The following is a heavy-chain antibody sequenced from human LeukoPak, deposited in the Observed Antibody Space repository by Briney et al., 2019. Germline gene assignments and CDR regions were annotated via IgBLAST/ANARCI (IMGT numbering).Heavy chain of an antibody. CDR3: ARHSRSAYSGCENAFDI. CDR2: VYYSTNT. J-gene: IGHJ3*02. Sequence: TSETLSLTCTVSGDSISSSSYYWDWIRQPPGKGLEWIGNVYYSTNTYYNPSLKSRVTISVDTSKNQFSLRLSSVTAADTAIYYCARHSRSAYSGCENAFDIWGQGTVVTVSS. D-gene: IGHD5-12*01. V-gene: IGHV4-39*01. CDR1: GDSISSSSYY.